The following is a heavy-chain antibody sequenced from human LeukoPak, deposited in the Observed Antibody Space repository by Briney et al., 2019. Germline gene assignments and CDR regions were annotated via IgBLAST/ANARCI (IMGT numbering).Heavy chain of an antibody. CDR1: GYTFTSYG. Sequence: GASVKVSCKASGYTFTSYGISWVRQAPGQGLEWMGWISAYNGNTNYAQKLQGRVTMTTDTSTSTAYMELRSLRSDDTAVYYCARAGARGYGSGSYTLVYYYYYGMDVWGQGTTVTVSS. CDR2: ISAYNGNT. V-gene: IGHV1-18*01. J-gene: IGHJ6*02. D-gene: IGHD3-10*01. CDR3: ARAGARGYGSGSYTLVYYYYYGMDV.